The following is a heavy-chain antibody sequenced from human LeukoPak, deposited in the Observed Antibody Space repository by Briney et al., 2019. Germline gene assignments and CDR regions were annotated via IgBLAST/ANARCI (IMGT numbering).Heavy chain of an antibody. CDR1: GITFSSYA. J-gene: IGHJ4*02. CDR2: ISGNGGST. V-gene: IGHV3-64D*06. D-gene: IGHD4-11*01. Sequence: GGSLRLSCAASGITFSSYAMPWVRQTPGKGLEYISAISGNGGSTYYADSVKGRFTISRDNYKSTLYLQMSSLRPEDTAVYHCVKGGEAVMYYFDFWGQGTLVTVSS. CDR3: VKGGEAVMYYFDF.